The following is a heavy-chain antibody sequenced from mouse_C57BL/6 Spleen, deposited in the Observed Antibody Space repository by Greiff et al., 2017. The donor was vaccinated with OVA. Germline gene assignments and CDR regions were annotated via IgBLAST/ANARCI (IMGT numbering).Heavy chain of an antibody. D-gene: IGHD3-2*02. CDR2: IDPSDSYT. V-gene: IGHV1-69*01. CDR1: GYTFTSYW. Sequence: QVQLQQSGAELVMPGASVKLSCKASGYTFTSYWMHWVKQRPGQGLEWIGEIDPSDSYTNYNQKFKGKSTLTVDKSSSTAYMQLSSLTSEDSAVYYCARRAQALYYAMDYWGQGTSVTVSS. J-gene: IGHJ4*01. CDR3: ARRAQALYYAMDY.